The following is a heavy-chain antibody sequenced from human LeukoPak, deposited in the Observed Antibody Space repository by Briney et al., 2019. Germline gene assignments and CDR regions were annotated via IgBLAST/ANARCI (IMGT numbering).Heavy chain of an antibody. D-gene: IGHD3-10*01. J-gene: IGHJ6*02. Sequence: GGSLRLSCAAPGFTFSSYAMSWVRQAPGKGLEWVSAISGSGGTTYYADSVKGRFTISRDNSKNTLYLQMNSLRAEDTAVYYCAKRQLLWFGETLYGMDVWGQGTTVTVCS. CDR1: GFTFSSYA. V-gene: IGHV3-23*01. CDR3: AKRQLLWFGETLYGMDV. CDR2: ISGSGGTT.